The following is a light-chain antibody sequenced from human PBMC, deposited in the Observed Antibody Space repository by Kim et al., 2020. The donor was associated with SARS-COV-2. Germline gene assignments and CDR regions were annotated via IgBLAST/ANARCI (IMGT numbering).Light chain of an antibody. J-gene: IGKJ2*01. CDR1: QDITDY. Sequence: SASVGDRVTITCQASQDITDYLNWYQLKPGKAPKLLVYDTSKLQSGVPSRFSGSGSGTDFSFTITSLQPEDFATYYCQQYNSLPYTFGQGTKLEI. CDR2: DTS. CDR3: QQYNSLPYT. V-gene: IGKV1-33*01.